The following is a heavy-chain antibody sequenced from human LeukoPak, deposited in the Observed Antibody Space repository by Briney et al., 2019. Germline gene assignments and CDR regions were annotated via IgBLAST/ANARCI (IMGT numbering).Heavy chain of an antibody. CDR2: IYSGGST. D-gene: IGHD2-2*01. Sequence: GGSLRLSCAASGFTFSSYAMSWVRQAPGKGLEWVSVIYSGGSTYYADSVKGRFTISRDNSKNTLYLQMNSLRAEDTAVYYCASAYCSSTSCRDYWGQGTLVTVSS. CDR1: GFTFSSYA. V-gene: IGHV3-66*01. J-gene: IGHJ4*02. CDR3: ASAYCSSTSCRDY.